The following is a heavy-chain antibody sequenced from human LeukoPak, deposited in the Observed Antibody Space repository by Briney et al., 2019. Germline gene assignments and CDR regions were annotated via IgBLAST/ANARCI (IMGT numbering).Heavy chain of an antibody. CDR2: ISGSGGST. Sequence: PGGSLRLSCAASGFTFSSYAMSWVRQAPGKGLEWVSAISGSGGSTYYADSVKGRFTISRDNSKNTLYLQMNSLRAEDTAVYYCAKVWQWLVPGTTHFDYWGQGTLVAVSS. V-gene: IGHV3-23*01. CDR1: GFTFSSYA. J-gene: IGHJ4*02. D-gene: IGHD6-19*01. CDR3: AKVWQWLVPGTTHFDY.